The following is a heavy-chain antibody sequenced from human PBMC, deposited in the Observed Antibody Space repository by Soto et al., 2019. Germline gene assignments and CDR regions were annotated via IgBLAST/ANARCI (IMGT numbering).Heavy chain of an antibody. CDR1: GFTFSSYG. CDR2: ISYDGSNK. J-gene: IGHJ4*02. Sequence: GGSLRLSCAASGFTFSSYGMHWVRQAPGKGLEWVAVISYDGSNKYYADSVKGRFIISRDNSKNTLYLQMNSLRAEDTAVYYCAASYGSGSYYNTPPFDYWGQGTLVTVSS. CDR3: AASYGSGSYYNTPPFDY. V-gene: IGHV3-30*03. D-gene: IGHD3-10*01.